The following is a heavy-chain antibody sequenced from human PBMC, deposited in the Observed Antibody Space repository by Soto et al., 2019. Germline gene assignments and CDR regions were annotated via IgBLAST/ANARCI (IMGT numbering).Heavy chain of an antibody. CDR3: ARGDPLLWFGEKVYYGMDV. Sequence: SETLSLTCPFSGGSISSYYWIWIRQPPGKGLEWIGYIYYSGSTNYNPSLKSRVTISVDTSKNQFSLKLSSVTAADTAVYYCARGDPLLWFGEKVYYGMDVWGQGTTVTVSS. CDR2: IYYSGST. D-gene: IGHD3-10*01. CDR1: GGSISSYY. V-gene: IGHV4-59*01. J-gene: IGHJ6*02.